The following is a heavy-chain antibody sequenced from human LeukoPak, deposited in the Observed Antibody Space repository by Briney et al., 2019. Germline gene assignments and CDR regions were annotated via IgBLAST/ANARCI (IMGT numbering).Heavy chain of an antibody. CDR1: GYTFTSYD. CDR3: ARGHWSGYTYNWFDP. D-gene: IGHD3-3*01. V-gene: IGHV1-8*01. Sequence: ASMKVSCKTSGYTFTSYDINWVRQTTGQGLEWMGWMNPNSGNTGYAQKFQGRVTMTRTTSMSTAYMELNSLRSEDTAVYYCARGHWSGYTYNWFDPWGQGTLVTVSS. J-gene: IGHJ5*02. CDR2: MNPNSGNT.